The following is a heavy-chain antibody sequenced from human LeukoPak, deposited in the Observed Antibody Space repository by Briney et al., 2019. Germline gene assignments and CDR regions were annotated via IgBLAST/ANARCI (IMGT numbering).Heavy chain of an antibody. V-gene: IGHV3-23*01. Sequence: AGGSLRLSCAASGFTFSSYAMSWVRQAPGKGLEWASAISGSGGSTYYADSVKGRFTISRDNSKNTLYLQMNSLRAEDTAVYYCAKDSKVAYYFDYWGQGTLVTVSS. CDR1: GFTFSSYA. CDR3: AKDSKVAYYFDY. CDR2: ISGSGGST. J-gene: IGHJ4*02. D-gene: IGHD5-12*01.